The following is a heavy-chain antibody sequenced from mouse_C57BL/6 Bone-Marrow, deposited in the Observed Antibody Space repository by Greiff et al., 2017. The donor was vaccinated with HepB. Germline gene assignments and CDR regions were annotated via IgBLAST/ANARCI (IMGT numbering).Heavy chain of an antibody. J-gene: IGHJ4*01. V-gene: IGHV1-81*01. CDR3: ARPSYYAMDY. CDR1: GYTFTSYG. CDR2: IYPRSGNT. Sequence: QVQLQQSGAELARPGASVKLSCKASGYTFTSYGISWVKQRTGQGLEWIGEIYPRSGNTYYNEKFKGKATLAADKSSSTAYMELRSLTSEDSAVYFCARPSYYAMDYWGQGTSVTVSS.